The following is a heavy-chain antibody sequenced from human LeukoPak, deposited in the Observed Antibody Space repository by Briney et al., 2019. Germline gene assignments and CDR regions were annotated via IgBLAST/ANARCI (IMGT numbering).Heavy chain of an antibody. CDR3: ARRSTTGTSFDY. V-gene: IGHV5-51*01. J-gene: IGHJ4*02. CDR1: GYSFTNYW. Sequence: GESLKISCTGSGYSFTNYWIGWVRQMPGKGLAWKGIIYPGDSNTRYSPSFQGQVTISADKSIRTAYLQWSSLKASDTAMYYCARRSTTGTSFDYWGQGTLVTVSS. D-gene: IGHD1-1*01. CDR2: IYPGDSNT.